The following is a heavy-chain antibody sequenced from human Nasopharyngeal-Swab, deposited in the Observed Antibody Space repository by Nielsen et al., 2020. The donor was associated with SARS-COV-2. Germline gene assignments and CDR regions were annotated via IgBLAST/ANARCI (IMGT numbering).Heavy chain of an antibody. Sequence: GGSLRLSCAASGFTFSSYAMSWVRQAPGKGLEWVSAISGSGGSTYYADSVKGRFTISRDNSKNTLYLQMNSLRAEDTAVYYCAKDPYYDFWSGYYFDYWGQGTLATVSS. CDR3: AKDPYYDFWSGYYFDY. CDR1: GFTFSSYA. CDR2: ISGSGGST. D-gene: IGHD3-3*01. J-gene: IGHJ4*02. V-gene: IGHV3-23*01.